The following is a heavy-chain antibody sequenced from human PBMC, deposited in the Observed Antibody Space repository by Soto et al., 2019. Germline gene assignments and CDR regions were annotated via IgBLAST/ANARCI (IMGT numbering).Heavy chain of an antibody. D-gene: IGHD1-1*01. V-gene: IGHV4-59*01. J-gene: IGHJ6*02. CDR2: ILYRGNT. CDR1: GGASSGYY. Sequence: SETLSLTCTVSGGASSGYYWSWILQPPGKGLEWIGYILYRGNTLYSPSLPSRVTISVDTSKNQFFLGLTSVTAADTAVYYCPRHAIIPKLQYGMDVWGQGASVTVSS. CDR3: PRHAIIPKLQYGMDV.